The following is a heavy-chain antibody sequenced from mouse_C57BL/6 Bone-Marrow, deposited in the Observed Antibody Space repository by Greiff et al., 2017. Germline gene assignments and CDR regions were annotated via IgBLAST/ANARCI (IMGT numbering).Heavy chain of an antibody. J-gene: IGHJ4*01. CDR3: ARGGILDY. CDR1: GFTFSSYG. Sequence: EVQVVESGGDLVKPGGSLKLSCAASGFTFSSYGMSWVRQTPDKRLEWVATISSGGSYTYYPDSVKGRFTISRDNAKNTLYLQMSSLKSEDTAMYYCARGGILDYWGQGTSVTVSS. V-gene: IGHV5-6*01. CDR2: ISSGGSYT.